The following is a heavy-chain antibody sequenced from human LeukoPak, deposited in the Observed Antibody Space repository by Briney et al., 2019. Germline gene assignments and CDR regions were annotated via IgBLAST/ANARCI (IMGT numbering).Heavy chain of an antibody. J-gene: IGHJ4*02. CDR1: GYTFTDYP. CDR2: INTDTGNP. D-gene: IGHD3-16*01. Sequence: ASVKVSCKASGYTFTDYPMNWVRQAPGQGLEWMGWINTDTGNPTYAQGFTGHYVFSLDTSVSTAYLQISSLKAEDTAVYYCARGDRLGYDYFDYWGQGTLVTVSS. CDR3: ARGDRLGYDYFDY. V-gene: IGHV7-4-1*02.